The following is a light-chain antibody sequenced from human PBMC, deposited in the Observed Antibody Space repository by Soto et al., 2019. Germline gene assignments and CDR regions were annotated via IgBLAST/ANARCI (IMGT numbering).Light chain of an antibody. CDR3: QQYGSSPRA. CDR2: GAS. Sequence: EIVLTQSPGTLSLSPGERATLSCRASQSVSSSYLAWYQQKPGLAPRLLIYGASSRATGIPDRFSGSGSGGGADFTLTISRLEPEDFAVYYCQQYGSSPRAFGQGTKVDIK. J-gene: IGKJ1*01. V-gene: IGKV3-20*01. CDR1: QSVSSSY.